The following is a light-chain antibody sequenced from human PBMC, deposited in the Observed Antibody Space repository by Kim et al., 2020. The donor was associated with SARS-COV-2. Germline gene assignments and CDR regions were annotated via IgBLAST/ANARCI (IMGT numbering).Light chain of an antibody. J-gene: IGKJ2*01. CDR2: DAS. Sequence: LSAGERVTLDCRASQSVSNSYLAWHQQKPGQAPRLLIYDASSRATGIPDRFSGSGSGTDFTLTISRLEPEDFAVYYCQQYGDSPYTFGQGTKLEI. CDR3: QQYGDSPYT. CDR1: QSVSNSY. V-gene: IGKV3-20*01.